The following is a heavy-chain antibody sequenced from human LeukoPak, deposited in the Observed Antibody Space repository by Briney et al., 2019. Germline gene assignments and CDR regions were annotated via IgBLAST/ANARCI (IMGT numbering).Heavy chain of an antibody. CDR2: ISYDGSNK. J-gene: IGHJ4*02. V-gene: IGHV3-30*18. D-gene: IGHD2-15*01. CDR1: GFTVSSYG. CDR3: AKGGVAAIFDY. Sequence: GGSLRLSCAASGFTVSSYGMHWVRQAPGKGLEWVAVISYDGSNKYYADSVKGRFTISRDNSKNTLYLQMNSLRAEDTAVYYCAKGGVAAIFDYWGQGTLVTVSS.